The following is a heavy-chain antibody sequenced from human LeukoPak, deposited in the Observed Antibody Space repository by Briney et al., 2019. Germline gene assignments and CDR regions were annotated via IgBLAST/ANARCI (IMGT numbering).Heavy chain of an antibody. J-gene: IGHJ4*02. CDR2: IGGSGGDI. D-gene: IGHD2-2*01. CDR3: ARYARELDY. V-gene: IGHV3-11*01. Sequence: PGGSLRLSCVASGFAFSDCYMTWIRQAPGKGLEYISYIGGSGGDITYADSVRGRFTVSRDNAKNSLYLQMNSLRVEDTAVYYCARYARELDYWGQGSLVTVSS. CDR1: GFAFSDCY.